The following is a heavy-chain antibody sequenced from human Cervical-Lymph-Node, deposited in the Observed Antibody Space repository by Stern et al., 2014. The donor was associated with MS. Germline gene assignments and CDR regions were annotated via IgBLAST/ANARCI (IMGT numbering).Heavy chain of an antibody. CDR1: GFTFDDYA. Sequence: MQLVQSGGGLVQPGRSLRLSCAASGFTFDDYAMHWVRQAPGKGLEWVSGISWNSGSIGYADSVKGRFTISRDNAKNSLYLQMNSLRAEDTALYYCARGSNYFDSSVDYWGQGTLVTVSS. CDR2: ISWNSGSI. V-gene: IGHV3-9*01. D-gene: IGHD3-22*01. J-gene: IGHJ4*02. CDR3: ARGSNYFDSSVDY.